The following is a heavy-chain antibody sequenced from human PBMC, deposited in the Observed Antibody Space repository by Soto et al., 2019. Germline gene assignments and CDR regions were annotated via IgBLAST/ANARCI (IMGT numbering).Heavy chain of an antibody. CDR3: ATSVGIAPTGEEGMDV. V-gene: IGHV1-69*13. CDR1: GGTFSIYG. D-gene: IGHD2-8*02. J-gene: IGHJ6*02. Sequence: ASVKVSCKASGGTFSIYGFSWVRQAPGQGPEWIGGIIPILTTPNYAQKFQGRVTIVADESTTTVYMELSSLKFEDTAVYYCATSVGIAPTGEEGMDVWGQGTSVTFCS. CDR2: IIPILTTP.